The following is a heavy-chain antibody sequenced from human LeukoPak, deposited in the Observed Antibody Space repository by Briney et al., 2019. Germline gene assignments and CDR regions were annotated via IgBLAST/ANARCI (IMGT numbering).Heavy chain of an antibody. CDR1: GGSISSYY. J-gene: IGHJ4*02. CDR3: ARYVWGSYPTFEDY. D-gene: IGHD3-16*02. CDR2: ISYSGNP. Sequence: SETLSLTCIVSGGSISSYYWSWIRQPPGKGLEWIGYISYSGNPNYNPSFKSRVTISVDTPHNQFSLKLSSVTAADTAVYYCARYVWGSYPTFEDYWGQGTLVTVSS. V-gene: IGHV4-59*01.